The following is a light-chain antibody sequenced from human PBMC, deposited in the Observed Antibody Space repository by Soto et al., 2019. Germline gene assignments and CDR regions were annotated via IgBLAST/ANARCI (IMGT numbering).Light chain of an antibody. J-gene: IGKJ2*01. V-gene: IGKV3-15*01. CDR2: GAS. CDR1: QSVSNS. Sequence: EIVMTQSPATLSVSPGERATLSWRASQSVSNSLAWYQQKPGQAPRLLIYGASNRATGVPARFSGGGSGTEFTLTISSLQSEDFALYFCQQYNNWPPVYTFGQGTKLVIK. CDR3: QQYNNWPPVYT.